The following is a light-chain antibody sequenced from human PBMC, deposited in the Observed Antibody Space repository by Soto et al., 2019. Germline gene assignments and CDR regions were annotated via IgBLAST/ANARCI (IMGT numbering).Light chain of an antibody. CDR1: QDIGDW. Sequence: DIQMTQSPSSVSASLGYIVIITCRASQDIGDWLAWYQQKPGKAPKLLVYAASSLQSGVPSRFSGSGSGTDFTLTIGSLQPEDFATYYCQQGYSFPVTFGGGSKVDIK. J-gene: IGKJ4*01. V-gene: IGKV1-12*01. CDR2: AAS. CDR3: QQGYSFPVT.